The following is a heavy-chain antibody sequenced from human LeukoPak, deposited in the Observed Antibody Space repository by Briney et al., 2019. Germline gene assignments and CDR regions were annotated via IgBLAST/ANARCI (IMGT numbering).Heavy chain of an antibody. V-gene: IGHV4-4*07. CDR3: ARSMPTSGSSGSGELRYFDWLFGSGLDV. CDR2: IYTSGST. Sequence: PSETLSLTCTVSGGFISSYYWSWIRQPAGKGLEWIGRIYTSGSTNCNPSLKSRVTMSVDTSKNQFSLKLSSVTAADTAVYYCARSMPTSGSSGSGELRYFDWLFGSGLDVWGQGTTVTVSS. D-gene: IGHD3-9*01. CDR1: GGFISSYY. J-gene: IGHJ6*02.